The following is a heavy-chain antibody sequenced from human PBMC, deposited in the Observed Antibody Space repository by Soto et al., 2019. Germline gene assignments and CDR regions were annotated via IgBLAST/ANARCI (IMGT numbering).Heavy chain of an antibody. CDR1: GGSVSNYY. CDR2: IYSSGST. Sequence: SETLSLTCTVSGGSVSNYYWNWIRQSPGKGLEWIGYIYSSGSTHYNPSLQNRVTISIDTSKNQVSLKVNSVTAADTAVYYCARDHPHSYGVYYFDYWGQGTPVTVSS. CDR3: ARDHPHSYGVYYFDY. J-gene: IGHJ4*02. V-gene: IGHV4-59*02. D-gene: IGHD5-18*01.